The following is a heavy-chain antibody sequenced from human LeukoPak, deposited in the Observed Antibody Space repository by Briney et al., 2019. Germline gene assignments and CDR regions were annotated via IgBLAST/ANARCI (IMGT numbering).Heavy chain of an antibody. CDR2: IRRSGSTR. V-gene: IGHV3-11*04. CDR3: ARDRGGYDSFDY. Sequence: GGSETLSCAASGFTFSVYYMSWTRQAPGGGLEWVSYIRRSGSTRYYAHSVKGRFTISSDNAKNSLYLQVNSLRADDSAVYYCARDRGGYDSFDYWGQGTLVTVSS. D-gene: IGHD5-12*01. J-gene: IGHJ4*02. CDR1: GFTFSVYY.